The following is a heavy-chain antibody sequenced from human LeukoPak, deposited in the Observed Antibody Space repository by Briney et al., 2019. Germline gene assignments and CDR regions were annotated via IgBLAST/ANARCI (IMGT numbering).Heavy chain of an antibody. V-gene: IGHV1-69*05. CDR3: ARDRGGIVGGWFDY. J-gene: IGHJ4*02. Sequence: ASVKVSRKASGGTFSSYAISWVRQAPGQGLEWMGGIIPIFGTANYAQKFQGRVTITTDESTSTAYMELSSLRSEDTAVYYCARDRGGIVGGWFDYWGQGTLVTVSS. D-gene: IGHD1-26*01. CDR2: IIPIFGTA. CDR1: GGTFSSYA.